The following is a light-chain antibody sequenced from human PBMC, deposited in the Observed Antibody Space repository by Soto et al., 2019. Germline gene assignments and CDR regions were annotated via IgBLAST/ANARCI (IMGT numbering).Light chain of an antibody. CDR3: QQYDSPPPT. J-gene: IGKJ1*01. Sequence: DIQMTQSPPTLSASVGDRVTITCRASQSVDNWLAWYQQTPGKAPELLIYDAFSLKSGVSSRFSGSRSGTEFALTISSLQPDDSATYYCQQYDSPPPTFGQGTKVEVK. CDR2: DAF. V-gene: IGKV1-5*01. CDR1: QSVDNW.